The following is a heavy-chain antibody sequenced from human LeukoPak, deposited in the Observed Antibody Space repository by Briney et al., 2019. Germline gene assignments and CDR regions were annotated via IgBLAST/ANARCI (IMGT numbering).Heavy chain of an antibody. D-gene: IGHD3-16*01. CDR2: INHSGST. CDR1: GGSFSGYY. CDR3: ARLKGLGTYYDYVRLPRHFDY. Sequence: SETLSLTYAVYGGSFSGYYWSWIRRPPGKGLEWIGEINHSGSTNYNPSLKSRVTISVDTSKNQFSLKLSSVTAADTAVYYCARLKGLGTYYDYVRLPRHFDYWGQGTLVTVSS. V-gene: IGHV4-34*01. J-gene: IGHJ4*02.